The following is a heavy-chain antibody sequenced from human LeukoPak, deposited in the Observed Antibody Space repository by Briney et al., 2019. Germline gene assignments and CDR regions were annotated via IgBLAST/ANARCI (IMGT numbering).Heavy chain of an antibody. D-gene: IGHD3-22*01. J-gene: IGHJ4*02. V-gene: IGHV4-38-2*02. CDR3: ARVAYFDSSGYYYSFDY. Sequence: SETLSLTCTVSGYSISSGYFWGWIRQPPEKGLEWIGNIYHSGITYYNPSLKSRVTISVDTSKNQFSLRLSSVTAADTAVYYCARVAYFDSSGYYYSFDYWGRGTLVTVSS. CDR2: IYHSGIT. CDR1: GYSISSGYF.